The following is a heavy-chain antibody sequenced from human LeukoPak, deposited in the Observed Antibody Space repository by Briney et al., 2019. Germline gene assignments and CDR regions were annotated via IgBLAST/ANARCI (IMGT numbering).Heavy chain of an antibody. Sequence: PSQTLSLTCTVSGGSISSGSYYWSWIRQPAGKGLEWIGRIYTSGSTSYNPSLKSRVTISVDTSKNQFSLNLSSVTAADTAVYHCARTRLGNSYDAFDIWGQGPVVTVSS. V-gene: IGHV4-61*02. J-gene: IGHJ3*02. D-gene: IGHD4-11*01. CDR2: IYTSGST. CDR3: ARTRLGNSYDAFDI. CDR1: GGSISSGSYY.